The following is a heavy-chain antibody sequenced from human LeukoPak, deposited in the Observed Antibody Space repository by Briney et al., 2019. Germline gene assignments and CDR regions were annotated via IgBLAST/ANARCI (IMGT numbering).Heavy chain of an antibody. Sequence: PSQTLSLTCNVSGGSVSSYYWSWIRQPPGKGLEWIGYIYYSGSTNYNPSLKSRVTLSIDMSENQFSLKLTSVTAADTAVYYCARGASSWYFDHWGQATLVTVSS. D-gene: IGHD6-13*01. CDR1: GGSVSSYY. CDR3: ARGASSWYFDH. CDR2: IYYSGST. V-gene: IGHV4-59*02. J-gene: IGHJ4*02.